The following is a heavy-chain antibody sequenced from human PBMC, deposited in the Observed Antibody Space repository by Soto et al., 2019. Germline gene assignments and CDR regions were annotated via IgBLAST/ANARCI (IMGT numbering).Heavy chain of an antibody. D-gene: IGHD3-10*01. CDR1: GGSFSGYQ. V-gene: IGHV4-34*01. CDR2: INDSGNI. CDR3: ARGLILWFGELSRRGGYYYYMDV. Sequence: QVQLQQWGAGLLKPSETLSLTCAVYGGSFSGYQWTWIRQTPGKGLEWIGEINDSGNINYNPSLKRRVTIFLDTPKKRISLKLSSVTAADTAVYYCARGLILWFGELSRRGGYYYYMDVWGEGTTVIVSS. J-gene: IGHJ6*03.